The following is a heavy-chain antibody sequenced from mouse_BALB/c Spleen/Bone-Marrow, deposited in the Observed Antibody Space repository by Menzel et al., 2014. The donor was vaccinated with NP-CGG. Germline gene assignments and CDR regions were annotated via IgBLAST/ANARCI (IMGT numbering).Heavy chain of an antibody. CDR2: INPDSSTI. J-gene: IGHJ1*01. V-gene: IGHV4-1*02. Sequence: EVQGVESGGGLVQPGGPLKLSCAASGFDFSRYWMSWVRQAPGKGLEWIGEINPDSSTINYKPSLKDKFIITRDNATNSLYLQMRKLRSEDTSLYYCARLNFYGNLFFWGAGTPVTVSS. CDR3: ARLNFYGNLFF. CDR1: GFDFSRYW. D-gene: IGHD1-1*01.